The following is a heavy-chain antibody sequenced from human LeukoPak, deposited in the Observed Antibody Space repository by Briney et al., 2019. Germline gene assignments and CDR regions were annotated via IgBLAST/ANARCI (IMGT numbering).Heavy chain of an antibody. D-gene: IGHD5-18*01. CDR2: IIPIFGTA. CDR3: ARVNSGYSYGNWFDP. CDR1: GYTFTNYD. J-gene: IGHJ5*02. V-gene: IGHV1-69*13. Sequence: SVKVSCKTSGYTFTNYDINWVRQATGQGLEWMGGIIPIFGTANYAQKFQGRVTITADESTSTAYMELSSLRSEDTAVYYCARVNSGYSYGNWFDPWGQGTLVTVSS.